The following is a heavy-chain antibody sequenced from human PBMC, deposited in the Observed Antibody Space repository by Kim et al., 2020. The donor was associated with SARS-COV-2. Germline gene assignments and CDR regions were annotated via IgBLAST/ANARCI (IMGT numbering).Heavy chain of an antibody. J-gene: IGHJ4*02. V-gene: IGHV4-59*08. CDR1: GGSISSYY. D-gene: IGHD3-16*02. CDR2: IYYSGST. Sequence: SETLSLTCTVSGGSISSYYWSWIRQPPGKGLEWIGYIYYSGSTNYNPSLKSRVTISVDTSKNQFSLKLSSVTAADTAVYYCARQTVITFGGVIVFESVGYFDYWGQGTLVTVSS. CDR3: ARQTVITFGGVIVFESVGYFDY.